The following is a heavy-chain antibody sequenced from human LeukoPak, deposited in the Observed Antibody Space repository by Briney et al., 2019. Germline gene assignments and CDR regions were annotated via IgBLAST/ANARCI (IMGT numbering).Heavy chain of an antibody. Sequence: GGSLRLSCAASGFTFSSCSMNWVRQAPGKGLEWVSSISTSGSNTYYADSVKGRFTISRDNSQNTLYLHMNSLRAEDTAVYYCAKDQTAAVGQLDYWGQGTVVTVSS. CDR3: AKDQTAAVGQLDY. V-gene: IGHV3-23*01. CDR2: ISTSGSNT. CDR1: GFTFSSCS. J-gene: IGHJ4*02. D-gene: IGHD6-13*01.